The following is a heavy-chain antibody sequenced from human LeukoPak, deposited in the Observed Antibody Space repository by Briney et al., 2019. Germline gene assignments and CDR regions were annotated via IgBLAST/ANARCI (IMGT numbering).Heavy chain of an antibody. CDR3: APMKFSYCGGDCYPN. Sequence: GASVKVSCKASGYTFTSYYMHWVRQAPGQGLEWMGIINPSGGSTSYAQKFQGRVTMTRDMSTSTVYMELSSLRSEDTAVYYCAPMKFSYCGGDCYPNWGQGTLVTVSS. J-gene: IGHJ4*02. CDR2: INPSGGST. D-gene: IGHD2-21*02. V-gene: IGHV1-46*01. CDR1: GYTFTSYY.